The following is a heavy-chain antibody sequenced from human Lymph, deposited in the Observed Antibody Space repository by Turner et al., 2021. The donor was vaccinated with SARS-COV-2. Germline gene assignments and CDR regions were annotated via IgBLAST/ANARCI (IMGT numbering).Heavy chain of an antibody. CDR2: IYSGGST. CDR1: GFTVSSNY. D-gene: IGHD1-1*01. V-gene: IGHV3-53*02. J-gene: IGHJ6*02. Sequence: EVQLVETGGGLIQPGGSLRLSCAASGFTVSSNYMTWVRQAPGKGLEWVSLIYSGGSTYYADSVKGRFTISRDNSKNMLYLQMNSLRAEDTAIYYCARDLQLYGMDVWGQGTTVTVSS. CDR3: ARDLQLYGMDV.